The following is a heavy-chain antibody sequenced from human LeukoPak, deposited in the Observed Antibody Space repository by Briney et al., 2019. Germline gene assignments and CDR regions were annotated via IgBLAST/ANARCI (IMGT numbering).Heavy chain of an antibody. CDR3: AKRGATSTSPLDY. V-gene: IGHV3-23*01. Sequence: GGSLRLSCAASGFTFSTYAMIWFRQAPGKGLEWVSPITDTGGDKYYADSVKGRFTVSRDNSKNTLYLQMSSLRAEDTAVYYCAKRGATSTSPLDYWGQGALVTVSS. CDR2: ITDTGGDK. D-gene: IGHD3-10*01. CDR1: GFTFSTYA. J-gene: IGHJ4*02.